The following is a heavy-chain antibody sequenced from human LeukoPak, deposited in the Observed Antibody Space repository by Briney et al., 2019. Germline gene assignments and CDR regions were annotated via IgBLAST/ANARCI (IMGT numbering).Heavy chain of an antibody. CDR3: AREPAIRFYYYDSSGYWGEIDY. Sequence: SETLSLTCTVSGHSIINSYYWGWIRQPPGKGLEWIGSIYHSGSTYYNPSLKSRVTISIDTSKNQFSLKLSSVTAADTAVYYCAREPAIRFYYYDSSGYWGEIDYWGQETLVTVSS. D-gene: IGHD3-22*01. V-gene: IGHV4-38-2*02. J-gene: IGHJ4*02. CDR1: GHSIINSYY. CDR2: IYHSGST.